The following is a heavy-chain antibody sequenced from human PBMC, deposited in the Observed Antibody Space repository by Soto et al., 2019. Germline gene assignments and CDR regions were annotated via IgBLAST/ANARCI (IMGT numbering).Heavy chain of an antibody. Sequence: PGGSLRLSCAASGFTFGSYWMSWVRQFPGKGLEWVANIKQDGSEKNYVDSVKGRFTISRDNSKNSLFLQMNGLRVEDTAVYYCVTDDYWGQGT. J-gene: IGHJ4*02. V-gene: IGHV3-7*01. CDR3: VTDDY. CDR1: GFTFGSYW. CDR2: IKQDGSEK.